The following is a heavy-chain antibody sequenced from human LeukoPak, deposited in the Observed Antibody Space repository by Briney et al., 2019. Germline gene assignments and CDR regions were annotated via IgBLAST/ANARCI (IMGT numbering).Heavy chain of an antibody. CDR2: ISSNGGNT. Sequence: PGGSLRLSCAASGFIFSNYAIHWVRQAPGKGLEYVSAISSNGGNTYYANSVKGRFTISRDNSKNMLYLEMRSLRPEDMAVYYCARDYSNYELDYWGQGTLVTVSS. CDR1: GFIFSNYA. J-gene: IGHJ4*02. CDR3: ARDYSNYELDY. D-gene: IGHD4-11*01. V-gene: IGHV3-64*01.